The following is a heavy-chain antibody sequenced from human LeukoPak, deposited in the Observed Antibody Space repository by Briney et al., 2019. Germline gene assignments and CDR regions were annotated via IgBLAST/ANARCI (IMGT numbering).Heavy chain of an antibody. CDR2: ISAYSGNT. CDR3: ARFEVATISGPVFDY. CDR1: GYTFTSYG. V-gene: IGHV1-18*01. D-gene: IGHD5-12*01. J-gene: IGHJ4*02. Sequence: ASVKVSCKASGYTFTSYGISWVRQAPGQGLEWMGWISAYSGNTNYAQKLQGRVTMTTDTSTSTAYMELRSLRSDDTAVYYCARFEVATISGPVFDYWGQGTLVTVSS.